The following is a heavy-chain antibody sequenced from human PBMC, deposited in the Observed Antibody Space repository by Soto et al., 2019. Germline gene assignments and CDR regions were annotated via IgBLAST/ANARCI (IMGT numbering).Heavy chain of an antibody. J-gene: IGHJ4*02. V-gene: IGHV4-4*02. D-gene: IGHD3-22*01. CDR1: GTSVSGANW. CDR2: IHSSGNT. CDR3: ARTAPYSSGNN. Sequence: QVQLQESGPGLVDPLGTLSLTCAVSGTSVSGANWWGWVRQPPGKGLEWIGEIHSSGNTDYNPSPKXRXTXSXHLPNNEFSPSLTSVTPPDTAVYYCARTAPYSSGNNWGQGTLFTVSS.